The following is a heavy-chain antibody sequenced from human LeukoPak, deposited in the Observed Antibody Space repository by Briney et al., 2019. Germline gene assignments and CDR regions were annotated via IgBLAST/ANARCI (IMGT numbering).Heavy chain of an antibody. D-gene: IGHD6-6*01. CDR1: GFTFSSYA. Sequence: HPGGSLRLSCAASGFTFSSYAMSWVRRAPGKGLEWVSAISGSGGSTYYADSVKGRFTISRDNSKNTLYLQMNSLRAEDTAVYYCDRAAREYYFDYWGQGTLVTVSS. CDR3: DRAAREYYFDY. V-gene: IGHV3-23*01. CDR2: ISGSGGST. J-gene: IGHJ4*02.